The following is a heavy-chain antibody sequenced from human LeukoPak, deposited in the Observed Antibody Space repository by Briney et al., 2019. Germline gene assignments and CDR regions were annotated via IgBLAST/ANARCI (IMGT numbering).Heavy chain of an antibody. CDR2: MSTSGST. CDR1: GGSISSYY. J-gene: IGHJ5*01. D-gene: IGHD3-16*01. V-gene: IGHV4-4*07. Sequence: KPSETLSLTCTVSGGSISSYYWSWIRQPAGKGLEWIGRMSTSGSTYYNPSVKSRVTLSVDTSKNQFSLKLTSVTAADTAAYYCAREGGARGLPDSWGQGTLVTVSS. CDR3: AREGGARGLPDS.